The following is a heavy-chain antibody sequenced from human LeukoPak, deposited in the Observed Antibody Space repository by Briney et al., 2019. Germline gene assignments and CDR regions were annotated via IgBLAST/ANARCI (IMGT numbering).Heavy chain of an antibody. Sequence: ASVKVSCKASGYTFTSYDINWVRPATGQGLEWMGWMNPNSGNTGYAQKFQGRVTMTRNTSISTAYMELSSLRSEDTAVYYCARVPTLPYCSGGSCYLSHWFDPWGQGTLVTVSS. V-gene: IGHV1-8*01. CDR2: MNPNSGNT. D-gene: IGHD2-15*01. J-gene: IGHJ5*02. CDR3: ARVPTLPYCSGGSCYLSHWFDP. CDR1: GYTFTSYD.